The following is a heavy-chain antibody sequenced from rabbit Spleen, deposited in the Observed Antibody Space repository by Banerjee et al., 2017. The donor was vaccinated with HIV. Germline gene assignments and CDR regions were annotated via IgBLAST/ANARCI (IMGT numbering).Heavy chain of an antibody. CDR2: IVPIFGVT. V-gene: IGHV1S7*01. CDR3: VRSAYVSGSAFYGYFNL. CDR1: GFDFSTYS. Sequence: QLVESGGGLVQPGGSLKLSCKASGFDFSTYSMSWVRQAPGKGLEWIGYIVPIFGVTYYANWVNGRFTISSHNAQNTLYLQLNSLTVADTATYFCVRSAYVSGSAFYGYFNLWGQGTLVTVS. D-gene: IGHD1-1*01. J-gene: IGHJ4*01.